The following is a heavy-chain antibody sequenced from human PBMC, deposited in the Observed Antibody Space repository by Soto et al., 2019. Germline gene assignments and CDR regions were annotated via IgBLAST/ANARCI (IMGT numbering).Heavy chain of an antibody. CDR2: IYYSGST. V-gene: IGHV4-30-4*01. J-gene: IGHJ6*02. CDR1: GGSISSGDYY. Sequence: SETLSLTCTVSGGSISSGDYYWSWIRQPPGKGLEWIGYIYYSGSTYYNPPLKSRVTISVDTSKNQFSLKLSSVTAADTAVYYCARELGGFWSGYYYYYGMDVWGQGTTVTVSS. D-gene: IGHD3-3*01. CDR3: ARELGGFWSGYYYYYGMDV.